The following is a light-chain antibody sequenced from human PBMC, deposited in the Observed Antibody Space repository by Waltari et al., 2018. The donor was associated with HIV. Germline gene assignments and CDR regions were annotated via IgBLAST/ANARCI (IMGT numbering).Light chain of an antibody. CDR3: TSYAGNNLI. V-gene: IGLV2-11*01. J-gene: IGLJ2*01. Sequence: QSALTQPRSVSGSPGQSATIPCTGPSDDVDASNYVSWYQKYPGTAPPLLIYDVSKRPSGVPDRFSGSKSGTTASLTVSGLQAEDEAEYYCTSYAGNNLIFGGGTKMTVL. CDR1: SDDVDASNY. CDR2: DVS.